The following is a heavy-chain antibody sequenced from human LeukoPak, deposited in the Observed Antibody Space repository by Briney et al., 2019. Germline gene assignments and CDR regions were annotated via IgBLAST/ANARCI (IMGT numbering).Heavy chain of an antibody. Sequence: LPGESLRLSCTASGFSFRTYIMAWVRQVPGKGLEWIFAISGDAITTYYAVPVKGRFTISRDNFRNTLSLQMDSLRADDSAVYYCAKDASPYSNYAVRWFDSWGQGTLVTVSS. CDR1: GFSFRTYI. CDR3: AKDASPYSNYAVRWFDS. J-gene: IGHJ5*01. V-gene: IGHV3-23*01. D-gene: IGHD4/OR15-4a*01. CDR2: ISGDAITT.